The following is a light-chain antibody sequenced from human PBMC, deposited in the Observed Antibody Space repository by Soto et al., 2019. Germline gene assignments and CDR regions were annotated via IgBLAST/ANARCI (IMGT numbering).Light chain of an antibody. CDR2: GAS. CDR3: QQYGSSRIT. CDR1: QSVSAY. J-gene: IGKJ5*01. Sequence: EIVLTPSPATLSLSPVERSTLSCMTSQSVSAYLGWYQQKPGQAPRLLIYGASSRATGIPDRFSGSGSGTDVTLTISRLGPEDFAVDYCQQYGSSRITFGQGTRLEIK. V-gene: IGKV3-20*01.